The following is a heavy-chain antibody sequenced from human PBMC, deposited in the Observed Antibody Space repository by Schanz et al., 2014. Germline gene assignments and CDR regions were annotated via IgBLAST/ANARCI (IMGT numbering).Heavy chain of an antibody. Sequence: EVQLVESGGGLVQPRGSLRLSCAASEFSFSSFGMNWVRQAPGKGLEWVSGLTEGGGGTYYTDAVKGRFTISRDSSKNTLYLQMNSLRADDTAVYYCAKVAPAATYLDSWGLGTLVTVSS. CDR1: EFSFSSFG. CDR3: AKVAPAATYLDS. J-gene: IGHJ4*02. V-gene: IGHV3-23*04. CDR2: LTEGGGGT. D-gene: IGHD2-2*01.